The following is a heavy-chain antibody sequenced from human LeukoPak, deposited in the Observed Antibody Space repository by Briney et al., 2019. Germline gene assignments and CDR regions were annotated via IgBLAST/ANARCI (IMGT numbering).Heavy chain of an antibody. CDR2: IIPIFGTA. CDR1: GGTFSSYA. CDR3: AKGSGYEAQYYYYYMDV. J-gene: IGHJ6*03. V-gene: IGHV1-69*06. Sequence: SVKVSGKASGGTFSSYAISWVRQAPGQGLEWMGGIIPIFGTANYAQKFQGRVTITADKSTSTAYMELSSLRSEDTAVYYCAKGSGYEAQYYYYYMDVWGKGTTVTISS. D-gene: IGHD5-12*01.